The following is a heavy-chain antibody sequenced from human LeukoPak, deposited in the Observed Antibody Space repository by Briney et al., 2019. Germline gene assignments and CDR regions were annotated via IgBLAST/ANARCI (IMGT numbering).Heavy chain of an antibody. V-gene: IGHV4-39*07. CDR3: ARLLLTGSNWFDP. CDR1: GGSISSSSYY. CDR2: INHSGST. Sequence: PSETLSLTCTVSGGSISSSSYYWGWIRQPPGKGLEWIGEINHSGSTNYNPSLKSRVTISVDTSKNQFSLKLSSVTAADTAVYYCARLLLTGSNWFDPWGQGTLVTVSS. J-gene: IGHJ5*02. D-gene: IGHD3-9*01.